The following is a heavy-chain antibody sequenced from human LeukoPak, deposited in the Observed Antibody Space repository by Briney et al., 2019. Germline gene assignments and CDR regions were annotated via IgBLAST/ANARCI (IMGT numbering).Heavy chain of an antibody. D-gene: IGHD1-7*01. J-gene: IGHJ4*02. Sequence: GGSLRLSCAASGFTFSSYWMHWVRQAPGKGLVWVSRINSDGSSTSYADSVKGRFTISRDNAKNTLYLQMNSLRAEDTAVYYCARVGTTGPYFDYWGQGTLVTVSS. V-gene: IGHV3-74*01. CDR2: INSDGSST. CDR3: ARVGTTGPYFDY. CDR1: GFTFSSYW.